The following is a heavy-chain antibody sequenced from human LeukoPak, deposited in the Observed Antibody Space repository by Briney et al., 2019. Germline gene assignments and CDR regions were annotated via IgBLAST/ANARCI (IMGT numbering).Heavy chain of an antibody. CDR3: ARNSKMASDY. D-gene: IGHD5-24*01. Sequence: PSETLSLTCAVYGGSFSGYYWSWIRQPPGKGLEWIGEINNSGSTNYNPSLKSRVTISVDTSKNQFSMKLSSVTAADTAVYYCARNSKMASDYWGQGTLVTVSS. V-gene: IGHV4-34*01. CDR2: INNSGST. CDR1: GGSFSGYY. J-gene: IGHJ4*02.